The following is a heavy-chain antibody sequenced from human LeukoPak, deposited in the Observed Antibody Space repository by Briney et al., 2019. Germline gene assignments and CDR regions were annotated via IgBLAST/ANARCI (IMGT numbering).Heavy chain of an antibody. CDR1: GFTFGDYA. CDR2: NRSKTYGGTT. V-gene: IGHV3-49*04. Sequence: PGGSLRLSCTASGFTFGDYALTWVRQAPGKGLEWLGFNRSKTYGGTTELAASVEGRFTISRDDSKSIAYLQMNSLRAEDTAVYYCAGDEGVSYFIGLDYWGQGTLVTVSS. J-gene: IGHJ4*02. D-gene: IGHD1-26*01. CDR3: AGDEGVSYFIGLDY.